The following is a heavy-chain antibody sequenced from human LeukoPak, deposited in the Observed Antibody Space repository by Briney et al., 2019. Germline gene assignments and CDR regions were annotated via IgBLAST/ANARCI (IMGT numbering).Heavy chain of an antibody. CDR3: ARGAYYSNYEALDY. Sequence: GGSLRLSCAASGFTFSSYSMNWVRQAPGKGLEWVSSISSSSSYIYYPDSVKGRFTISRDNAKNSLFLQMNSLRAEDTAVYYCARGAYYSNYEALDYWGQGTLVTVSS. CDR1: GFTFSSYS. CDR2: ISSSSSYI. V-gene: IGHV3-21*01. J-gene: IGHJ4*02. D-gene: IGHD4-11*01.